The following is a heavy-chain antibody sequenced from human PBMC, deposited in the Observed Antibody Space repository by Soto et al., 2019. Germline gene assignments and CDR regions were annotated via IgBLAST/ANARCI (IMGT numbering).Heavy chain of an antibody. V-gene: IGHV3-30*04. Sequence: QVQLVESGGGVVQPGTSLRLSCAASGITFSAFAMHWVRQAPGKGLEWVARISYDARGSSTADSVKGRFTISRDNSRSTLYLQMNSLRTEDTAIYYCVRDYNDGSGRFDYWGQGALVTVSS. CDR3: VRDYNDGSGRFDY. D-gene: IGHD3-22*01. CDR2: ISYDARGS. J-gene: IGHJ4*02. CDR1: GITFSAFA.